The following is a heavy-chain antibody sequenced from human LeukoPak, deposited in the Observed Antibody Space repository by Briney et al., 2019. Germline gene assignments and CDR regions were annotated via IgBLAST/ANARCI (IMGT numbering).Heavy chain of an antibody. CDR2: IYPGDSDT. CDR3: ARLILFELPEYWFDP. V-gene: IGHV5-51*01. D-gene: IGHD1-26*01. J-gene: IGHJ5*02. CDR1: GYSFTSYW. Sequence: GESLKISCKGSGYSFTSYWIGWVRQMPGKGLEWMGIIYPGDSDTRYSPSFQGQVTISADKSISTAYLQWSSLKASDTAMYYCARLILFELPEYWFDPWGQGTLVTVSS.